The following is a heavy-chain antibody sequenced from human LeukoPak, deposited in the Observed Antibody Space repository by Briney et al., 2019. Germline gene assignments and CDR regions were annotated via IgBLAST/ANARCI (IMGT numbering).Heavy chain of an antibody. D-gene: IGHD2-2*01. V-gene: IGHV1-2*02. CDR3: ARERRRVPAAIFFSGWFDP. J-gene: IGHJ5*02. CDR1: GYTFTGYY. CDR2: INPNSGGT. Sequence: ASVKVSCKASGYTFTGYYMHWVRRAPGQGLGWMGWINPNSGGTNYAQKFQGRVTMTRDTSISTAYMELSRLRSDDTAVYYCARERRRVPAAIFFSGWFDPWGQGTLVTVSS.